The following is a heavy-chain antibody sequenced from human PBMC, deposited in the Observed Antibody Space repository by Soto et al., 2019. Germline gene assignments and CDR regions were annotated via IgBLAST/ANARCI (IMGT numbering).Heavy chain of an antibody. Sequence: GESLKISCAASGFTFSSYAMSWVRQAPGKGLEWVSAISGSGGSTYYADSVKGRFTISRDNSKNTLYLQMNSLRAEDTAVYYCAKGGGTTLPSSRYYYYYMDVWGKGTTVTVSS. CDR1: GFTFSSYA. J-gene: IGHJ6*03. D-gene: IGHD1-26*01. CDR2: ISGSGGST. V-gene: IGHV3-23*01. CDR3: AKGGGTTLPSSRYYYYYMDV.